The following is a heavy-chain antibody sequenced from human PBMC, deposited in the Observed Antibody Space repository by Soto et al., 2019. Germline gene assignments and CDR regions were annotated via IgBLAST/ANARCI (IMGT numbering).Heavy chain of an antibody. D-gene: IGHD5-18*01. J-gene: IGHJ6*02. V-gene: IGHV3-64*02. CDR3: ARSGGTAIPYGMDV. Sequence: PGGSLRLSCAASGFTFSSYAMHWVRQAPGKGLEYVSAISSNGGSTYYADSVKGRFTISRDNSKNTLYLQMGSLRAEDMAVYYCARSGGTAIPYGMDVWGQGTTVTVS. CDR1: GFTFSSYA. CDR2: ISSNGGST.